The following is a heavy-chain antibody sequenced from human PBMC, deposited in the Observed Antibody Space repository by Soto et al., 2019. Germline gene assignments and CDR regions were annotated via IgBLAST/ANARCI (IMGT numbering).Heavy chain of an antibody. CDR3: ASFQKSYYDFWSGYFSA. V-gene: IGHV1-69*02. J-gene: IGHJ4*02. D-gene: IGHD3-3*01. CDR2: IIPILGIA. CDR1: GGTFSSYT. Sequence: QVQLVQSGAEVKKPGSSVKVSCKASGGTFSSYTISWVRQAPGQGLEWMGRIIPILGIANYAQKFQGRVTVTADKSTSTAYMELSSLRSEDTAVYYCASFQKSYYDFWSGYFSAWGQGTLVTGSS.